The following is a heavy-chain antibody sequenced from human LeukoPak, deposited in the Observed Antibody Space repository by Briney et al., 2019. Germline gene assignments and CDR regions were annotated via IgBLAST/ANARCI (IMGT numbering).Heavy chain of an antibody. V-gene: IGHV3-23*01. CDR2: ISGSGGTT. CDR1: GFTFSSYA. Sequence: TGGSLRLSCAASGFTFSSYAMTWVRQAPGKGLEWVSVISGSGGTTYYADSVKGRFTISRDNSKNTLYLQMNSLRAEDTAVYYCAGGDFVWGDYRILDFWGQGTLVTVSS. CDR3: AGGDFVWGDYRILDF. D-gene: IGHD3-16*02. J-gene: IGHJ4*02.